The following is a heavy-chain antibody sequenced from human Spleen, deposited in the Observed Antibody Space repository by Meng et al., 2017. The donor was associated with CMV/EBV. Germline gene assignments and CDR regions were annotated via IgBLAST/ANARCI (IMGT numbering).Heavy chain of an antibody. CDR1: GASIGSGGYY. D-gene: IGHD5-12*01. J-gene: IGHJ4*02. CDR3: ARGGGYSGYDAPFDY. Sequence: SGASIGSGGYYWSWIRQHPGKGLEWIGYIFRSGSSSYHPSLKSRLSISVDMSKNQFSLNLTSVTAADTAVYYCARGGGYSGYDAPFDYWGQGALVTVSS. V-gene: IGHV4-31*02. CDR2: IFRSGSS.